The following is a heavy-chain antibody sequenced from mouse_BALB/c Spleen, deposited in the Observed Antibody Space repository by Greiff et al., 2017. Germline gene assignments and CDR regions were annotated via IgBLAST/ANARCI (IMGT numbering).Heavy chain of an antibody. CDR1: GFSLTSYD. D-gene: IGHD1-1*01. V-gene: IGHV2-9-2*01. Sequence: VQLVESGPGLVAPSQSLSITCTVSGFSLTSYDISWIRQPPGKGLEWLGVIWTGGGTTYNSAFMSRLSISKDNSKSQVFLKMNSLQTDDTAIYYCVRDITTVVATDAMDYWGQGTSVTVSA. CDR3: VRDITTVVATDAMDY. J-gene: IGHJ4*01. CDR2: IWTGGGT.